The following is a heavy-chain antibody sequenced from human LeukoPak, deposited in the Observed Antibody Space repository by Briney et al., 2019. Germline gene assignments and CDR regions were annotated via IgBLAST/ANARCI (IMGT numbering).Heavy chain of an antibody. CDR2: IIPIFGTA. CDR3: AAGIYGSGSPDAFDI. J-gene: IGHJ3*02. D-gene: IGHD3-10*01. V-gene: IGHV1-69*13. CDR1: GGTFSSYA. Sequence: SVKVPCKASGGTFSSYAISWVRQAPGQGLEWMGGIIPIFGTANYAQKFQGRVTITADESTSTAYMELSSLRSEDTAVYYCAAGIYGSGSPDAFDIWGQGTMVTVSS.